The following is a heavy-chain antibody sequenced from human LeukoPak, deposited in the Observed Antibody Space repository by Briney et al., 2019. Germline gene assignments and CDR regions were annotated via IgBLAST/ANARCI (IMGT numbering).Heavy chain of an antibody. CDR2: CSSSSSYI. D-gene: IGHD6-13*01. CDR3: ATGSSWYFEY. V-gene: IGHV3-21*01. J-gene: IGHJ4*02. Sequence: PGGSLRLSCAASGFTFSNYNMNWVRQAPGKGLEWVSSCSSSSSYIYYADSVKGRFTISRDNAKNSLYLQMNSLRAEDTAVCYCATGSSWYFEYWGQGTLVTVSS. CDR1: GFTFSNYN.